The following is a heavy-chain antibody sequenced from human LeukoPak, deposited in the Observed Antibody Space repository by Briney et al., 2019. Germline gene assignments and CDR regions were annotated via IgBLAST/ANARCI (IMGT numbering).Heavy chain of an antibody. CDR1: GSTFNTYA. D-gene: IGHD6-13*01. V-gene: IGHV3-23*01. CDR3: AREEEAAAGLFDY. Sequence: GGSLRLSCAASGSTFNTYAMSWVRQAPGKGLEWVSGISGSGDSTYYADSVEGRFTISRDISKNTLYLQMNTLRAEDTAVYYCAREEEAAAGLFDYWGQGTLVTVSS. CDR2: ISGSGDST. J-gene: IGHJ4*02.